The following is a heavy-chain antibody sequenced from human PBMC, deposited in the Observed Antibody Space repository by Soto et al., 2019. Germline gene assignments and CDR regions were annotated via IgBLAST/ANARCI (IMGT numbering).Heavy chain of an antibody. V-gene: IGHV4-39*01. Sequence: LSLTCTVSGGSISSSSYYWGWIRQPPGKGLEWIGNIYYSGSTYYNPSLKSRVTISVDTSKNQFSLKLSSVTAADTAVYYCASLRLRDYDFDYWGQGTLVTVSS. CDR2: IYYSGST. CDR3: ASLRLRDYDFDY. D-gene: IGHD3-16*01. J-gene: IGHJ4*02. CDR1: GGSISSSSYY.